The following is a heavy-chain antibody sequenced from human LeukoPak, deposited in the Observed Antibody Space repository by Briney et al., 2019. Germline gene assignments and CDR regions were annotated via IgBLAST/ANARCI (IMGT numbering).Heavy chain of an antibody. J-gene: IGHJ4*02. CDR3: ARGFRGDNFDY. V-gene: IGHV4-38-2*02. CDR1: GYSISSAYY. D-gene: IGHD7-27*01. CDR2: MYHSGST. Sequence: LETLSLTCSVSGYSISSAYYWGWIRQPPGKGLEWIGTMYHSGSTNYNPSLKSRVTISVDTSKNQFSLKLSSVTAADTAVYFCARGFRGDNFDYWGQGTLVIVSS.